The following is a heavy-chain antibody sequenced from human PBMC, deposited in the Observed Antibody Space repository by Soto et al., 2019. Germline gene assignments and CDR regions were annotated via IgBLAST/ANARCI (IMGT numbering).Heavy chain of an antibody. V-gene: IGHV4-4*02. D-gene: IGHD1-26*01. CDR2: IYRTGST. CDR3: ASRDPGASVDY. Sequence: LSLTCAVSGGSFTSNNWWTWVSRPPGEGLEWIGEIYRTGSTNYNPSLKSRVTISIDKSENQFSLKVTSLTAADTAVYYCASRDPGASVDYWGQGTLVTVSS. CDR1: GGSFTSNNW. J-gene: IGHJ4*02.